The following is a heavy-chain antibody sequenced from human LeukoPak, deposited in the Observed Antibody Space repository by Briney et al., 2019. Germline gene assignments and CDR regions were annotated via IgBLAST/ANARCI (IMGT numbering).Heavy chain of an antibody. CDR2: IYYSGST. Sequence: SETLSLTCTVPGGSISSYYWSWIRQPPGKGLEWIGYIYYSGSTNYNPSLKSRVTISVDTSKNQFSLKLSSVTAADTAVYYCARASSWYFNLGWFDPWGQGTLVTVSS. J-gene: IGHJ5*02. D-gene: IGHD6-13*01. CDR1: GGSISSYY. V-gene: IGHV4-59*01. CDR3: ARASSWYFNLGWFDP.